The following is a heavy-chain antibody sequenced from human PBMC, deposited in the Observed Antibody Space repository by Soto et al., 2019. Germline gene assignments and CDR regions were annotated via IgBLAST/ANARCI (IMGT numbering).Heavy chain of an antibody. D-gene: IGHD3-10*01. CDR1: GDSVSSNSAA. V-gene: IGHV6-1*01. Sequence: SQTLSLTCAISGDSVSSNSAAWNWIRQSPSRGLEWLGRTYYRSKWYNYYAVFVNSRITINPDTSKNQFSLHLNSVTPEDAAVYYCARESYGSGSYDGMDVWGQGTTVTVSS. CDR3: ARESYGSGSYDGMDV. J-gene: IGHJ6*02. CDR2: TYYRSKWYN.